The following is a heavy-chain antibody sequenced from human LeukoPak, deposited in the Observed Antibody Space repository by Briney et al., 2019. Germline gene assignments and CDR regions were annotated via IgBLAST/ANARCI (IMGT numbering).Heavy chain of an antibody. D-gene: IGHD2-15*01. Sequence: GSLRLSCAASGFTFSDYYMSWIRQAPGKGLEWVSYISSSGSTIYYADSVKGRFTISRDNAKNSLYLQMNSLRAEDTAVYYCARGPSAAYYYDYMDVWGKGTTVTISS. V-gene: IGHV3-11*04. CDR1: GFTFSDYY. CDR3: ARGPSAAYYYDYMDV. CDR2: ISSSGSTI. J-gene: IGHJ6*03.